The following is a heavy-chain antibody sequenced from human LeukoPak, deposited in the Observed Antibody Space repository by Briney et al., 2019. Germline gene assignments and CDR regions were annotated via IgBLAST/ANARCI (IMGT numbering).Heavy chain of an antibody. CDR2: IYYSGST. CDR1: GGSISSYY. D-gene: IGHD3-22*01. Sequence: PSETLSLTCTVSGGSISSYYWSWIRQPPGKGLEWIGYIYYSGSTNYNPSLKSRVTISVDTSKNQFSLKLSSVTAADTAVYYCARQDIGSGYYDYWGQGTLVTVSS. V-gene: IGHV4-59*08. J-gene: IGHJ4*02. CDR3: ARQDIGSGYYDY.